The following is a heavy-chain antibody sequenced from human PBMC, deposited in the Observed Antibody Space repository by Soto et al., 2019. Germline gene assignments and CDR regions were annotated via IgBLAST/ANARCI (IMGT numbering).Heavy chain of an antibody. CDR3: ARDKITGLFDY. Sequence: SETLSLTCAVYGGSFSGYYWTWSRQPPGTGLEWIGEINHSGSTNYNPSLKSRVTISVDTSKNQFSLKLTSVTAADTAVYYCARDKITGLFDYWGQETLVTVSS. D-gene: IGHD2-8*02. V-gene: IGHV4-34*01. J-gene: IGHJ4*02. CDR2: INHSGST. CDR1: GGSFSGYY.